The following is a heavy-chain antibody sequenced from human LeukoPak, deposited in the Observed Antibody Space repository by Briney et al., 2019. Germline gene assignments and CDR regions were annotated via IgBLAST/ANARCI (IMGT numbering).Heavy chain of an antibody. Sequence: PGGSLRLSCAASGFTFSSYSKNWVRQAPGKGLEWVSSISSSSSYIYYADSVKGRFTISRDNAKNSLYLQMNSLRAEDTAVYYCASHKKYYYDSSGYFPYYMDVWGKGTTVTVSS. CDR3: ASHKKYYYDSSGYFPYYMDV. D-gene: IGHD3-22*01. J-gene: IGHJ6*03. V-gene: IGHV3-21*01. CDR1: GFTFSSYS. CDR2: ISSSSSYI.